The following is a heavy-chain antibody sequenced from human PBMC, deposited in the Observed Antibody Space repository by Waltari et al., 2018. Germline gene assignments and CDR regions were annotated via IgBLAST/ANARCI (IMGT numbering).Heavy chain of an antibody. D-gene: IGHD2-21*01. CDR1: GFTFRNYD. CDR2: ISTGGGIT. J-gene: IGHJ4*02. Sequence: EVQLLESAGALVQPGESLSLSCAASGFTFRNYDLTWVRQAPGKGLEWVSHISTGGGITYYADSVKGRFTISRDNSKNTLYLQMNGLRAEDTAVYYCAKPESYPMTLVINAYFDYWGQGTLVTVSS. V-gene: IGHV3-23*01. CDR3: AKPESYPMTLVINAYFDY.